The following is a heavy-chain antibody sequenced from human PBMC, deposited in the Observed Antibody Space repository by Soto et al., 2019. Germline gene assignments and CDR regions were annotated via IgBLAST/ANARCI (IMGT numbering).Heavy chain of an antibody. CDR2: ISGSGGST. V-gene: IGHV3-23*01. D-gene: IGHD2-15*01. CDR1: GFTFSSYA. Sequence: GGSLRLSCAASGFTFSSYAMSWVLQAPGKXLEWVSAISGSGGSTYYADSVKGRFTISRDNSKNTLYLQMNSLRAEDTAVYYCAREGDIVVVVAATGEFDYWGQGTLVTVSS. CDR3: AREGDIVVVVAATGEFDY. J-gene: IGHJ4*02.